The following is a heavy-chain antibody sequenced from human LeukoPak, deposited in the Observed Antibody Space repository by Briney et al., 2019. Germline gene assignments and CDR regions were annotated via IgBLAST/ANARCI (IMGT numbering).Heavy chain of an antibody. D-gene: IGHD6-13*01. CDR2: IYYSGST. Sequence: PSETLSLTCTVSGGSISSSSYYWGWIRQPPGKGLEWIGSIYYSGSTYYNPSLKSRVTISVDTSKNQFSLKLSSVTAADTAVYYCASSPGYSSSWYEYWGQGTLVTVSS. J-gene: IGHJ4*02. CDR1: GGSISSSSYY. V-gene: IGHV4-39*07. CDR3: ASSPGYSSSWYEY.